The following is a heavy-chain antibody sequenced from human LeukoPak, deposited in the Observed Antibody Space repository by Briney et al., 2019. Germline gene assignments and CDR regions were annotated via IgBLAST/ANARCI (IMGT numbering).Heavy chain of an antibody. J-gene: IGHJ6*03. CDR2: IVVGSGNT. Sequence: ASVKVSCKASGFTFTRSAMQWVRQARGQRLEWIGWIVVGSGNTKYAQKFQERVTITRDMSTGTAYMELSSLRSEDTAVYYCAASGFGFGELPSYFYYYMDVWGKGTTVTISS. CDR1: GFTFTRSA. CDR3: AASGFGFGELPSYFYYYMDV. V-gene: IGHV1-58*02. D-gene: IGHD3-10*01.